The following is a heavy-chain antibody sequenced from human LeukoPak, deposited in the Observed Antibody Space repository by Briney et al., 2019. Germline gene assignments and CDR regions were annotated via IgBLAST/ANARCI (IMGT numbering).Heavy chain of an antibody. CDR1: GFTFTHYG. V-gene: IGHV3-30*02. D-gene: IGHD5-12*01. CDR3: ARVLNIVATIGAFDI. J-gene: IGHJ3*02. Sequence: GGSLRLSCVTSGFTFTHYGMHWVRQAPGKGLEWVAFIRHDDRGKYYADSVKGRFIISRDNAKNSLYLQMNSLRAEDTAVYYCARVLNIVATIGAFDIWGQGTMVTVSS. CDR2: IRHDDRGK.